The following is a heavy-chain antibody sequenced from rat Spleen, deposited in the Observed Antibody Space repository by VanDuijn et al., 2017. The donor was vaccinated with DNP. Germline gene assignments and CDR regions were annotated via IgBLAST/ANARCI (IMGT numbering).Heavy chain of an antibody. CDR1: GFTFSNYY. J-gene: IGHJ3*01. CDR3: ATRGDGYDNWFAY. CDR2: ISTGGSRT. Sequence: EVQLVESGGGLVQPGRSMKLSCAASGFTFSNYYMAWVRQAPTKGLEWVASISTGGSRTYYPDSVKGRFTISRDNAKSSLYLQMNSLKSEDTATYYCATRGDGYDNWFAYWGQGTLVTVSS. D-gene: IGHD1-4*01. V-gene: IGHV5-25*01.